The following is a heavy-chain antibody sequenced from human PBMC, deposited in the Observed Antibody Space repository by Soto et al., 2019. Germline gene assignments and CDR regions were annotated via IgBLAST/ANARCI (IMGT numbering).Heavy chain of an antibody. V-gene: IGHV4-39*02. J-gene: IGHJ5*02. CDR3: AALGVYELRTGLNWFDP. Sequence: XETLSLTCTVSGGSISSSNYYWSFIRQPPGRGLEWIGTIHYTGSPYYNPSFNSRVTIATDTSRNRFSLTLTSVTAADTATYDCAALGVYELRTGLNWFDPWGQGTQVTVSS. CDR2: IHYTGSP. CDR1: GGSISSSNYY. D-gene: IGHD4-17*01.